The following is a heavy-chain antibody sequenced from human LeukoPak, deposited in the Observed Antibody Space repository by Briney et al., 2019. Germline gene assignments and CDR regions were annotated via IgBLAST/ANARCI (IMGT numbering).Heavy chain of an antibody. D-gene: IGHD3-10*01. CDR1: VFTFSSYS. CDR3: ARDSSVVRGAFDY. Sequence: GGSLRLSCAASVFTFSSYSMNWVRQAPGKGLEWVSSISSSSSYIYYADSVKGRFTISRDNAKNSLYLQMNSLRAEDTAVYYCARDSSVVRGAFDYWGQGTLVTVSS. J-gene: IGHJ4*02. V-gene: IGHV3-21*01. CDR2: ISSSSSYI.